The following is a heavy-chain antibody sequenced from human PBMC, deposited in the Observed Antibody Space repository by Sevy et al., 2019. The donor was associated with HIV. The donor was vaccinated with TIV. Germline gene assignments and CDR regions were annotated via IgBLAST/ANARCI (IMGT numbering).Heavy chain of an antibody. CDR2: IRYSGST. V-gene: IGHV4-39*01. CDR3: AGPSLTYSSGWSYYDH. J-gene: IGHJ4*02. Sequence: SETLSLTCTVSGASISSSGYYWGWIRQPPGKGLEWIASIRYSGSTYYNPSLRSRVTISADASKNQFSLKLNSVTAADTAVDYCAGPSLTYSSGWSYYDHWGQGTVVTVSS. CDR1: GASISSSGYY. D-gene: IGHD6-19*01.